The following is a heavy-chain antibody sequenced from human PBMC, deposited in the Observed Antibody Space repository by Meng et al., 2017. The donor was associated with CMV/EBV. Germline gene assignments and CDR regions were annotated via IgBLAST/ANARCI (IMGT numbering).Heavy chain of an antibody. CDR3: ATTASSGYYYYFNY. CDR1: GFTVSSNY. J-gene: IGHJ4*02. CDR2: IYSGGST. V-gene: IGHV3-53*01. D-gene: IGHD3-22*01. Sequence: ESPKISGAASGFTVSSNYMSWVRQAPGKGLEWVSVIYSGGSTYYADSVKGRFTISRDNSKNTLYLQMNSLRAEDTAVYYCATTASSGYYYYFNYWGQGTLVTVSS.